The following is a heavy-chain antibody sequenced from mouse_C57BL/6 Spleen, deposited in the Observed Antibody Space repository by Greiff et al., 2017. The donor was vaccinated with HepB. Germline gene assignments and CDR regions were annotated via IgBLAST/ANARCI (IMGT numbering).Heavy chain of an antibody. CDR2: ISYSGST. CDR3: AITARIKY. Sequence: VQLKESGPGLVKPSQSLSLTCTVTGYSITSGYGWNWIRQFPGNKLEWMGYISYSGSTNYNPSLKSRISITRDTSKSQFFLQLNSVTTEDTATYNCAITARIKYWGQGTTLTVSS. V-gene: IGHV3-2*02. J-gene: IGHJ2*01. D-gene: IGHD1-2*01. CDR1: GYSITSGYG.